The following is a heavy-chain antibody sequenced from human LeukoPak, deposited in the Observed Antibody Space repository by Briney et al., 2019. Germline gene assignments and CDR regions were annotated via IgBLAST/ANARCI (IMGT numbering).Heavy chain of an antibody. Sequence: GTSVKVSCKASGFTFTSSAMLWVRQARGQRLEWIGWIVVGSGNTNYAQKFQERVTITRDMSTSTAYMELSSLRSEDTAVYYCARGESSSYYYYMDVWGKGTTVTVSS. CDR1: GFTFTSSA. CDR2: IVVGSGNT. CDR3: ARGESSSYYYYMDV. J-gene: IGHJ6*03. V-gene: IGHV1-58*02. D-gene: IGHD6-6*01.